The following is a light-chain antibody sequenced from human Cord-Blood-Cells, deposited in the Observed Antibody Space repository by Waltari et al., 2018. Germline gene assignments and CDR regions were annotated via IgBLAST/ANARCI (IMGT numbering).Light chain of an antibody. Sequence: DIQMTPYPSSLSASVGDRVPITCRASQSISSYLNWYQQKPGKAPKLLIYAASSLQSGVPSRFSGSGSGTDFTLTISSLQPEDFSTYYCQQSYSTPWTFGQGTKVEIK. CDR1: QSISSY. J-gene: IGKJ1*01. CDR2: AAS. V-gene: IGKV1-39*01. CDR3: QQSYSTPWT.